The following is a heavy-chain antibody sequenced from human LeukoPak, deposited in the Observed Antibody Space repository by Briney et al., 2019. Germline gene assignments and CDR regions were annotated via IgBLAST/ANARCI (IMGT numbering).Heavy chain of an antibody. J-gene: IGHJ4*02. Sequence: ASVKVSCKASGYTFTSYDINWVRQATGQGLEWMGWMNPNSGNTGYAQEFQGRVTMTRNTSISTAYMELSSLRSEDTAVYYCARTTYDILTGYHPLDYWGQGTLVTVSS. D-gene: IGHD3-9*01. CDR1: GYTFTSYD. CDR2: MNPNSGNT. CDR3: ARTTYDILTGYHPLDY. V-gene: IGHV1-8*01.